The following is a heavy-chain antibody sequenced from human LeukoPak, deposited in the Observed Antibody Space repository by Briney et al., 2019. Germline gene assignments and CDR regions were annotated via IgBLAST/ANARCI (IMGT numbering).Heavy chain of an antibody. CDR1: GGTFSSYA. CDR2: IIPIFGTA. Sequence: SVKVSCKASGGTFSSYAISWVRQAPGQGLEWMGRIIPIFGTANYAQKFQGRVTITTDESTSTAYMELSSLRSEDTAVYYCARNYYDSSGDDAFDIWGQGTMVTVSS. V-gene: IGHV1-69*05. J-gene: IGHJ3*02. D-gene: IGHD3-22*01. CDR3: ARNYYDSSGDDAFDI.